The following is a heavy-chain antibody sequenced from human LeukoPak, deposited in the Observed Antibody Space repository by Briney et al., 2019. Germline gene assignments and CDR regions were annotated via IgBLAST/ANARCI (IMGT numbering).Heavy chain of an antibody. CDR3: ARVNYDFWSGYSHTYFDY. CDR1: GGSISSYY. J-gene: IGHJ4*02. V-gene: IGHV4-59*01. Sequence: PSETLSLTCTVSGGSISSYYWSWIRQPPGKGLEWIGYSYYSGSTNYNPSLKSRVTMSVDTSKNQFSLKLSSVTAADTAVYYCARVNYDFWSGYSHTYFDYWGQGTLVTVSS. CDR2: SYYSGST. D-gene: IGHD3-3*01.